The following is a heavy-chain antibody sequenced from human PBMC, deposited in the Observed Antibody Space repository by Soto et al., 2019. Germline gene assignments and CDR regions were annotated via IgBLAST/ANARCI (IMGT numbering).Heavy chain of an antibody. Sequence: GGSLRLSCAASGFTFSSYSMNWVRQAPGKGLEWVSSISSSSSYIYYADSVKGRFTISRDNAKNSLYRQMNGLRAEDTAVYYCARRIVGATSNFDYWGQGTLVTVSS. D-gene: IGHD1-26*01. J-gene: IGHJ4*02. V-gene: IGHV3-21*01. CDR2: ISSSSSYI. CDR1: GFTFSSYS. CDR3: ARRIVGATSNFDY.